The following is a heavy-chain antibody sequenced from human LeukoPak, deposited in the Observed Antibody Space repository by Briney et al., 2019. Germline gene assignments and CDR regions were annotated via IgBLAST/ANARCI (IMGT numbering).Heavy chain of an antibody. D-gene: IGHD2-2*01. Sequence: GGSLRLSCAASGFTFSSYAMHWVRQAPGKGLEWVAVISYDGSNKYYADSVKGRFTISRDNSKNTLYLQMNSLRAEDTAMYYCARGYCSSTSCSNGYWGQGTLVTVSS. CDR2: ISYDGSNK. CDR3: ARGYCSSTSCSNGY. CDR1: GFTFSSYA. V-gene: IGHV3-30-3*01. J-gene: IGHJ4*02.